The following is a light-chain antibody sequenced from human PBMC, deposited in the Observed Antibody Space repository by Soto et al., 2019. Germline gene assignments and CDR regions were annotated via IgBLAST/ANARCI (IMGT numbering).Light chain of an antibody. CDR1: QSVSSY. CDR2: DAS. Sequence: EIVLTQSPATLSLSPGERATLSCRASQSVSSYLAWYQQKPGQAPRLLIYDASNRATGIPARFSGSGSGTDFTLTISSLEPEDFAFYYCQQHSNWPTFGQGTKV. V-gene: IGKV3-11*01. J-gene: IGKJ1*01. CDR3: QQHSNWPT.